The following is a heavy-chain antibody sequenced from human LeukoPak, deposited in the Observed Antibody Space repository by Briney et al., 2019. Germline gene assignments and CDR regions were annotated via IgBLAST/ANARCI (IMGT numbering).Heavy chain of an antibody. CDR2: IKQDGSEK. CDR3: GRAGPVTKDHFMDV. J-gene: IGHJ4*02. V-gene: IGHV3-7*01. D-gene: IGHD2-2*01. CDR1: GLTVSSNC. Sequence: GGSLRLSCAASGLTVSSNCMSWVRQAPGKGLEWVANIKQDGSEKYYVDSVKGRFTISRDNAKNSLYLQMNSLRAEDTAVYYCGRAGPVTKDHFMDVWGQGTLVTVSS.